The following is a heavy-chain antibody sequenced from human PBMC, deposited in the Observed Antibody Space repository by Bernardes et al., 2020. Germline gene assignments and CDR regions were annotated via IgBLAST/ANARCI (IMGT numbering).Heavy chain of an antibody. J-gene: IGHJ4*02. CDR3: AREEGPGLDY. CDR1: GFTFSSYS. V-gene: IGHV3-48*01. Sequence: GGSLRLSCAASGFTFSSYSMNWVRQAPGKGLEWVSYISSSSSTIYYADSVKGRFTISRDNAKNSLYLQMNSLRAEDTAVYYCAREEGPGLDYWSQGTLVTVSS. CDR2: ISSSSSTI.